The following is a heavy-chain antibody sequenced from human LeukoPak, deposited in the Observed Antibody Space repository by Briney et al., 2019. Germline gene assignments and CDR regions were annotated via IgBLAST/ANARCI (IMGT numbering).Heavy chain of an antibody. J-gene: IGHJ3*02. V-gene: IGHV3-30*03. CDR1: GFTFSSYS. D-gene: IGHD3-9*01. CDR2: ISYDGSNK. Sequence: GGSLRLSCAASGFTFSSYSMNWVRQAPGKGLEWVAVISYDGSNKYYADSVKGRFTISRDNSKNTLYLQMNSLRAEDTAVYYCARDILTGYSAFDIWGQGTMVTVSS. CDR3: ARDILTGYSAFDI.